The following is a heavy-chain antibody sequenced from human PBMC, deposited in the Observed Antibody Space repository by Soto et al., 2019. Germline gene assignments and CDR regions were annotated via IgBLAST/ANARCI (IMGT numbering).Heavy chain of an antibody. CDR1: GFTFSSYG. J-gene: IGHJ3*02. CDR2: ISYDGSNK. CDR3: AKDLPSSVRYGGNDAFDI. V-gene: IGHV3-30*18. Sequence: LSLTCAASGFTFSSYGMHWVRQAPGKGLEWVAVISYDGSNKYYADSVKGRFTISRDNSKNTLYLQMNSLRAEDTAVYYCAKDLPSSVRYGGNDAFDIWGQGTMVTVSS. D-gene: IGHD4-17*01.